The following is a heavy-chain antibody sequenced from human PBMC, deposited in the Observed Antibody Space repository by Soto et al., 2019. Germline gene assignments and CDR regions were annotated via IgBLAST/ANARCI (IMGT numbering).Heavy chain of an antibody. J-gene: IGHJ4*02. Sequence: PGGSLRLSCAASGFTFSDYAVHWVRQAPGKGLEWVTVMSYDGSNKYYAESVKGRFIISRDNSKNTLYLQMNSLRAEDTAVYYCAKERKKHLAPRSVYFDYWGQGTLVTVSS. CDR3: AKERKKHLAPRSVYFDY. CDR1: GFTFSDYA. CDR2: MSYDGSNK. V-gene: IGHV3-30*18. D-gene: IGHD2-21*01.